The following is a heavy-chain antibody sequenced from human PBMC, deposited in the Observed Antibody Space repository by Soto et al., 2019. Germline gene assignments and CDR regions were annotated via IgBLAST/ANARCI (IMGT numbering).Heavy chain of an antibody. CDR3: ARDLGTGWSLDY. V-gene: IGHV3-21*01. D-gene: IGHD6-19*01. Sequence: GGSLILSCAASGLTFTTYSMYWIRQAPGKGLEWVSGISSTGRHIFYEDSVKGRFTISRDNAKNSLFLQMDFLRAEDTAVYYCARDLGTGWSLDYWGHGSQVTVSS. CDR1: GLTFTTYS. CDR2: ISSTGRHI. J-gene: IGHJ4*01.